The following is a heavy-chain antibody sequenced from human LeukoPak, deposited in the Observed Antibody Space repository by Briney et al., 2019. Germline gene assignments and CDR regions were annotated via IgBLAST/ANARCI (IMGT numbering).Heavy chain of an antibody. CDR2: MNPNSGNT. CDR3: ARDGIYYYGMDV. Sequence: AASVTVSCKASGYTFTSYDINWVRQATGQGLEWMGWMNPNSGNTGYAQKFQGRVTMTRNTSISTAYMELSSLRSEDTAVYYCARDGIYYYGMDVWGQGTTVTVSS. CDR1: GYTFTSYD. V-gene: IGHV1-8*01. J-gene: IGHJ6*02.